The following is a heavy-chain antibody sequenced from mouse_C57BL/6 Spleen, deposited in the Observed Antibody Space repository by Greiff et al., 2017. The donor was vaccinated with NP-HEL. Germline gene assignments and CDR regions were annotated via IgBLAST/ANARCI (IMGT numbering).Heavy chain of an antibody. CDR1: GFTFSSYT. CDR3: ARLPLLRFYFDY. D-gene: IGHD1-1*01. Sequence: EVMLVESGGGLVKPGGSLKLSCAASGFTFSSYTMSWVRQTPEKRLEWVATISGGGGNTYYPDSVKGRFTISRDNAKNTLYLQMSSLRSEDTALYYCARLPLLRFYFDYWGQGTTLTVSS. V-gene: IGHV5-9*01. J-gene: IGHJ2*01. CDR2: ISGGGGNT.